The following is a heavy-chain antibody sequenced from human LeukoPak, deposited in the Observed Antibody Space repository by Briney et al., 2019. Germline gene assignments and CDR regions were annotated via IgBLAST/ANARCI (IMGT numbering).Heavy chain of an antibody. J-gene: IGHJ5*02. CDR3: AKDVPYYYGSRKLRWFDP. D-gene: IGHD3-10*01. CDR2: ISGDGGST. Sequence: GGSLRLSCAASGFTFDDYAMHWVRQAPGKGLEWVSLISGDGGSTYYADSVKGRFTISRDNSKNSLYLQMNNLRTEDTALYYCAKDVPYYYGSRKLRWFDPWGQGTLVTVSS. CDR1: GFTFDDYA. V-gene: IGHV3-43*02.